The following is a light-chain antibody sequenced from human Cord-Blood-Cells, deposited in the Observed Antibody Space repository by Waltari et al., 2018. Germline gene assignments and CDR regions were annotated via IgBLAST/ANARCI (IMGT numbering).Light chain of an antibody. CDR3: QKYNSAPCT. Sequence: IQMTQSPSSLSASVGDRVTITCRASQGISNHLAWYQQKPGEVPKLLIYAASTLQSGVPSRFSGSGSGTDFTLTISSLQPEDVATYYCQKYNSAPCTFGPGTKVDIK. J-gene: IGKJ3*01. CDR2: AAS. CDR1: QGISNH. V-gene: IGKV1-27*01.